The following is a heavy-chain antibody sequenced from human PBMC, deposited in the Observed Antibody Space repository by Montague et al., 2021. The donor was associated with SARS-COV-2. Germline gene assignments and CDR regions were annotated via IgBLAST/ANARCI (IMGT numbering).Heavy chain of an antibody. CDR1: GFTFSSYS. Sequence: SLGLSCPASGFTFSSYSMNWVRQAPGKGLEWVSYISTSSSTIYYADSVKGRFTISGDNAKNSLYLQMNSLRDEDTAVYYCARDLGLVPAMVYYYYYGMDVWGQGTTVTVSS. V-gene: IGHV3-48*02. D-gene: IGHD5-18*01. CDR3: ARDLGLVPAMVYYYYYGMDV. J-gene: IGHJ6*02. CDR2: ISTSSSTI.